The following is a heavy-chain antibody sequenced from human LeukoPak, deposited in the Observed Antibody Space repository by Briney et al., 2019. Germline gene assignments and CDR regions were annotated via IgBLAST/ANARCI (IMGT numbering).Heavy chain of an antibody. CDR1: GYTFTSYD. J-gene: IGHJ4*02. CDR2: MNPNSGNT. Sequence: ASVKVSCKASGYTFTSYDINWVRQATGQGLEWMGWMNPNSGNTGYAQKFQGRVTITRNTSISTAYMELSSLRSEDTAVYYCARGSNPYDSSGYYFDYWGQGTLVTVSS. CDR3: ARGSNPYDSSGYYFDY. V-gene: IGHV1-8*01. D-gene: IGHD3-22*01.